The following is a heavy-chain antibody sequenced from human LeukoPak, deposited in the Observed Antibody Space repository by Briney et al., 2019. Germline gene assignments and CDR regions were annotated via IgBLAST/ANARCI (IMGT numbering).Heavy chain of an antibody. V-gene: IGHV3-48*03. Sequence: LAGGSLRLSCAASGFTFSSYEMNWVRQAPGKGLEWVSCISYSGSNMYYADSVKGRFTISRDNTKNSLYLQMNSLRAEDTAVYYCARVEGIIDYWGQGTLVTVSS. CDR3: ARVEGIIDY. D-gene: IGHD3-16*02. CDR1: GFTFSSYE. CDR2: ISYSGSNM. J-gene: IGHJ4*02.